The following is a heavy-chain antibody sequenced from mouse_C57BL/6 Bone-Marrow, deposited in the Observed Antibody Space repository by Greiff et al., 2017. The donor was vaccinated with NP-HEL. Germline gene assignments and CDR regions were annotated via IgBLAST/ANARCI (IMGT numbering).Heavy chain of an antibody. CDR2: IYPRSGNT. V-gene: IGHV1-81*01. CDR1: GYTFTSYG. CDR3: ARSEGRMVTTGLHFY. Sequence: QVQLQQSGAELARPGASVKLSCKASGYTFTSYGISWVKQRTGQGLEWIGEIYPRSGNTYYNEKFKGKATLTADKSSSTAYMELRSLTSEDSAVYFCARSEGRMVTTGLHFYWGQGTTLTVSS. D-gene: IGHD2-2*01. J-gene: IGHJ2*01.